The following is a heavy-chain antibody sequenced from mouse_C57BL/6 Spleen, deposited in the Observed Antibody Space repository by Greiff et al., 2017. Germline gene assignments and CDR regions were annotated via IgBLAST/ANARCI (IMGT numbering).Heavy chain of an antibody. J-gene: IGHJ3*01. V-gene: IGHV1-52*01. CDR1: GYTFTSYW. Sequence: QVQLQQPGAELVRPGSSVKLSCKASGYTFTSYWMHWVKQRPIQGLEWIGNIDPSDSETHYNQKFKDKATLTVDKSSSTAYMQLSSLTSEDSAVYYCASDDGSSYGGFAYGGQGTLVTVSA. D-gene: IGHD1-1*01. CDR3: ASDDGSSYGGFAY. CDR2: IDPSDSET.